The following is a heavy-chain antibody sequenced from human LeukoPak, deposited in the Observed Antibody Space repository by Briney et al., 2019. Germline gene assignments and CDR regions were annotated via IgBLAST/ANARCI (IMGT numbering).Heavy chain of an antibody. Sequence: PSETLSLTCTVYGGSTRSSSYYWGWIRQPPGKGLEGIGSIYYSGSTYYNPSLKSRVNMSVDTSKNQFSLKLSSVTAADTAVYYCARRLTTVTSWYLDLWGRGTLVTVSS. CDR1: GGSTRSSSYY. CDR2: IYYSGST. V-gene: IGHV4-39*01. CDR3: ARRLTTVTSWYLDL. D-gene: IGHD4-17*01. J-gene: IGHJ2*01.